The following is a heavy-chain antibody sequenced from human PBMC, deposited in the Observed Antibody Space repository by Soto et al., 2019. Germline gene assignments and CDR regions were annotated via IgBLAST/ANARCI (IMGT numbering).Heavy chain of an antibody. CDR1: GFTFSSYG. Sequence: QVQLVESGGGVVQPGRSLRLSCAASGFTFSSYGMHWVRQAPGKGLEWVAVIWYDGSNKYYADSVKGRFTISRDNSKNTXXLQMNSLRAEDTAVYYCARGPIAAAGTFVLYYFDYWGQGTLVTVSS. J-gene: IGHJ4*02. CDR3: ARGPIAAAGTFVLYYFDY. D-gene: IGHD6-13*01. CDR2: IWYDGSNK. V-gene: IGHV3-33*01.